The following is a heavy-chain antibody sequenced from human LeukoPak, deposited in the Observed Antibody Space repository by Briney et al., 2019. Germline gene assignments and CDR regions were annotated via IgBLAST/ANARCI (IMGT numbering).Heavy chain of an antibody. J-gene: IGHJ4*02. CDR3: ARGPSGYHNT. CDR2: IRFDGTNK. CDR1: GFTFSDYA. Sequence: PGGSLRLSCAASGFTFSDYAMVWVRHTPGKGLEWMAFIRFDGTNKYYADSVKDRFTISRDNSKNTLYLQMNSLRAEDTAVYYCARGPSGYHNTGGQGTLVTVSS. D-gene: IGHD5-12*01. V-gene: IGHV3-30*02.